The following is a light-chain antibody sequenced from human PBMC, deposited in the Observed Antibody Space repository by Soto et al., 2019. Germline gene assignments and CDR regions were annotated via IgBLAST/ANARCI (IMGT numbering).Light chain of an antibody. CDR3: QHTYNTPFT. J-gene: IGKJ3*01. Sequence: DIQMTQAPSSLSASVGDRVTITCRASQSISRYVNWYQQKPRKAPRLLIFAASSLQGGVPSRFSGSGSGTDFTLTISSLQPEDFATYYCQHTYNTPFTFGPATKVDIK. CDR1: QSISRY. V-gene: IGKV1-39*01. CDR2: AAS.